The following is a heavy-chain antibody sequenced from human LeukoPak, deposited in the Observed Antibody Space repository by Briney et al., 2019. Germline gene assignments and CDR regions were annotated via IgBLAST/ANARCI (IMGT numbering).Heavy chain of an antibody. CDR3: ARTTVTTLYFDL. CDR2: IYTSGST. Sequence: SETLSLTCTVSGGSISSYYWSWIRHPAGKGLELIGRIYTSGSTNYNPSLKSRVTMSVDTSKNQFSLKLSSVTAADTAVYYCARTTVTTLYFDLWGRGTLVTVSS. J-gene: IGHJ2*01. CDR1: GGSISSYY. D-gene: IGHD4-11*01. V-gene: IGHV4-4*07.